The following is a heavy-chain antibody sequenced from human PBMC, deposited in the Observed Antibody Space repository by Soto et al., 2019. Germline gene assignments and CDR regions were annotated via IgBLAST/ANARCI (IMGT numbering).Heavy chain of an antibody. CDR3: AKTRSRLRYFYFDY. D-gene: IGHD3-9*01. Sequence: GGSLRLSCAASGFTFSSYGMHWVRQAPGKGLEWVAVISYDGSNKYYADSVKGRFTISRDNSKNTLYLQMNSLRAEDTAVYYCAKTRSRLRYFYFDYWGQGTLVTVSS. CDR2: ISYDGSNK. V-gene: IGHV3-30*18. J-gene: IGHJ4*02. CDR1: GFTFSSYG.